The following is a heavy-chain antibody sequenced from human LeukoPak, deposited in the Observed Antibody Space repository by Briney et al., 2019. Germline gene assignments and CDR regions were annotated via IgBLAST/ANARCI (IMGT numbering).Heavy chain of an antibody. D-gene: IGHD1-7*01. J-gene: IGHJ5*02. Sequence: PSETLSLTCTVSGGSISSYYWSWIRQPAGEGLEWIGRIYTSGSTNYNPSLKSRVTISVDKSKNQFSLKLSSVTAADTAVYYCARGSNWNYALEFDPWGQGTLVTVSS. CDR2: IYTSGST. CDR1: GGSISSYY. V-gene: IGHV4-4*07. CDR3: ARGSNWNYALEFDP.